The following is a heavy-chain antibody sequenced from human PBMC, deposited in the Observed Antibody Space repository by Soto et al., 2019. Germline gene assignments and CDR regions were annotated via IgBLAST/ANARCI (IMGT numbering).Heavy chain of an antibody. CDR1: GGTFSTYG. V-gene: IGHV1-69*13. Sequence: QVQLVQSGAEVKKPGSSVKVSCKASGGTFSTYGINWVRLAPGQGLEWMGWIIPKFGTTKNAQKFQGRVTLTADESTNTAYMELKYLRSEDTAVYFCAREVDPYYGGNSLPLDYWGQGTLVTVSS. D-gene: IGHD4-17*01. CDR3: AREVDPYYGGNSLPLDY. J-gene: IGHJ4*02. CDR2: IIPKFGTT.